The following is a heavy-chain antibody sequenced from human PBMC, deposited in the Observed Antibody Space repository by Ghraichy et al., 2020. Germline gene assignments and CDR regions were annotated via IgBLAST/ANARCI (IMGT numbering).Heavy chain of an antibody. CDR1: GGSFSGYY. J-gene: IGHJ3*02. D-gene: IGHD3-16*01. Sequence: SQTLSLTCAVYGGSFSGYYWSWIRQPPGKGLEWIGEINHSGSTNYNPSLKSRVTISVDTSKNQFSLKLSSVTAADTAVYYCARLGEDAFDIWGQGTMVTVSS. CDR2: INHSGST. CDR3: ARLGEDAFDI. V-gene: IGHV4-34*01.